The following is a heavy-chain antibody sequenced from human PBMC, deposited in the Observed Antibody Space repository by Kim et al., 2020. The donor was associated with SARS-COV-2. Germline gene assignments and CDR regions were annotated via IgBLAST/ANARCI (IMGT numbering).Heavy chain of an antibody. CDR3: SRFICGTYRYTYS. J-gene: IGHJ4*02. CDR2: INTDTGNP. D-gene: IGHD3-16*02. Sequence: ASVKVSCKSSGYTFTNNAISWVRQAPGQGLEWMGWINTDTGNPTYAQAFTRRFVFSVDTSVTTAYLQISSLEAEDTALYYCSRFICGTYRYTYSWGQGTL. V-gene: IGHV7-4-1*02. CDR1: GYTFTNNA.